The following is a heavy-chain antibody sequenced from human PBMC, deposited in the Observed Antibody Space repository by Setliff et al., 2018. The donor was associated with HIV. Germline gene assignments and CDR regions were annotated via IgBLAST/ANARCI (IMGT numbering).Heavy chain of an antibody. CDR1: GGSFSGYC. CDR3: ARESPSSSWFYFDF. J-gene: IGHJ4*02. D-gene: IGHD6-13*01. Sequence: TSETLSLTCAVYGGSFSGYCWSWIRQPPGKGLEWIGEINHSGRTKYNPSLKSRVTTSVDTSKNQFSLRLSSVTAADTAVYYCARESPSSSWFYFDFWGQGTLVTVSS. V-gene: IGHV4-34*01. CDR2: INHSGRT.